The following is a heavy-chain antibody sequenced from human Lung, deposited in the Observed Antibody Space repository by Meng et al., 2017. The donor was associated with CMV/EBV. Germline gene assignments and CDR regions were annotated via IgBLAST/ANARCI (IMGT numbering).Heavy chain of an antibody. D-gene: IGHD2-15*01. CDR2: INSDGSTT. V-gene: IGHV3-74*01. CDR3: VRDGKYCSSGTCDYYIMDL. Sequence: ESXKISXAASGFTFSTYWMHWVRQTPGTGLVWVPRINSDGSTTTYADSVKGRFTISRDNAKNTLYLQMSSLRAEDSAVYYCVRDGKYCSSGTCDYYIMDLWGQGTTVTVSS. CDR1: GFTFSTYW. J-gene: IGHJ6*02.